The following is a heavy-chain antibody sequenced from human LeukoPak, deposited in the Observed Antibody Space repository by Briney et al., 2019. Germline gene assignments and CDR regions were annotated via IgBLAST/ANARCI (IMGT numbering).Heavy chain of an antibody. J-gene: IGHJ4*02. CDR1: GFTFSSYS. V-gene: IGHV3-21*01. CDR2: ISSSSSYI. CDR3: AREHEYDGGSFDY. D-gene: IGHD4-23*01. Sequence: GGSLRLSCAASGFTFSSYSMNWVRQAPGKGLEWVSSISSSSSYIYYADSVKGRFTISRDNAKNSLYLQMNSLRAEDTAVYYCAREHEYDGGSFDYWGQRTLVTVSS.